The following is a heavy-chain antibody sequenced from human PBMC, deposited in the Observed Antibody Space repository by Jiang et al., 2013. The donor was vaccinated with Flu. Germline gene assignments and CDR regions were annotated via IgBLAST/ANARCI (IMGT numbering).Heavy chain of an antibody. CDR2: INPNSGGT. V-gene: IGHV1-2*04. Sequence: VQLVESGAEVKKPGASVKVSCKASGYTFTGYYMHWVRQAPGQGLEWMGWINPNSGGTNYAQKFQGWVTMTRDTSISTAYMELSRLRSDDTAAYYCARDLGTTGTTFNNGMDVVGQRDHGHRLL. D-gene: IGHD1-1*01. CDR1: GYTFTGYY. CDR3: ARDLGTTGTTFNNGMDV. J-gene: IGHJ6*04.